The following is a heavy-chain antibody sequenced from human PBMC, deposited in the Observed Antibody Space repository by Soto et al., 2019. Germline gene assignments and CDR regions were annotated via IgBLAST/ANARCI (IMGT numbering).Heavy chain of an antibody. Sequence: GESLKISCKGSGYSFTSYWIGWVRQMPGKGLEWMGIIYPGDSDTRYSPSFQGQVTISADKSISTAYLQWSSLKASDTAMYYCARHGSSSSWYLGWFDTWGQGTLVTVSS. CDR2: IYPGDSDT. J-gene: IGHJ5*02. CDR1: GYSFTSYW. D-gene: IGHD6-13*01. CDR3: ARHGSSSSWYLGWFDT. V-gene: IGHV5-51*01.